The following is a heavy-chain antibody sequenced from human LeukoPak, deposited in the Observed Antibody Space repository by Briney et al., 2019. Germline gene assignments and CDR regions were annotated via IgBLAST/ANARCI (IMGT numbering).Heavy chain of an antibody. CDR2: IIPILGIA. CDR3: ARGGTDSGSYYEAWFDP. J-gene: IGHJ5*02. Sequence: SVKVSCKASGGTFSSYTISWVRQAPGQGLEGMGRIIPILGIANYAQKFQGRDTITANKSTRTAYMELSSLRSEDTAVYYCARGGTDSGSYYEAWFDPWGQGTLVTVSS. D-gene: IGHD1-26*01. V-gene: IGHV1-69*02. CDR1: GGTFSSYT.